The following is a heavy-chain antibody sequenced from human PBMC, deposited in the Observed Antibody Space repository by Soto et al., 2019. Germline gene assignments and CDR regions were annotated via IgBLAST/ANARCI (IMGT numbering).Heavy chain of an antibody. J-gene: IGHJ3*02. V-gene: IGHV4-4*07. D-gene: IGHD3-22*01. CDR2: IYTSGST. Sequence: PSETLSLTCTVSGGSISSYYWSWIRQPAGKGLEWIGRIYTSGSTNYNPSLKSRVTMSVDTSKNQFSLKLSSVTAADTAVYYCARDQDYYDSSGYGGDAFDIWGQGTMVTVS. CDR3: ARDQDYYDSSGYGGDAFDI. CDR1: GGSISSYY.